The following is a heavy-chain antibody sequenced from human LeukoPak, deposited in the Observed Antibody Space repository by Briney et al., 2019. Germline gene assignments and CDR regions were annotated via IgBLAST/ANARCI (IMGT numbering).Heavy chain of an antibody. CDR2: IYHNGTP. J-gene: IGHJ4*02. CDR3: ARHRAYSSSSPFDY. D-gene: IGHD6-6*01. CDR1: VGSISSGNW. Sequence: PSETLSLTCAVSVGSISSGNWWSWVRQSPGKGLEWIGEIYHNGTPNYSPSLKSRVTISANTIKNQFSLKLTSVTAADTAVYYCARHRAYSSSSPFDYWGQGTLVTVSS. V-gene: IGHV4-4*02.